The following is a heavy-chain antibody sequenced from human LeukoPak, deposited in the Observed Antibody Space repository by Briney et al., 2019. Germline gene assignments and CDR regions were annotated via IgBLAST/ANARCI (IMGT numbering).Heavy chain of an antibody. Sequence: PGGSLSLSCAASGFTFSSYAMSWVRQAPGKGLEWVANIKQDGSEKYYVDSVKGRFTISRDNAKNSLYLQMNSLRAEDTAVYYCARAPPDYGDYVRYYFDYWGQGTLVTVSS. CDR1: GFTFSSYA. CDR3: ARAPPDYGDYVRYYFDY. V-gene: IGHV3-7*01. D-gene: IGHD4-17*01. J-gene: IGHJ4*02. CDR2: IKQDGSEK.